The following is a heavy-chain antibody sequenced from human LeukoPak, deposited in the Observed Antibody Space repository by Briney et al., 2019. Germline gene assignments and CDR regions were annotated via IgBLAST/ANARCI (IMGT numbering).Heavy chain of an antibody. D-gene: IGHD1-20*01. V-gene: IGHV3-9*01. CDR1: GFTFDDYA. CDR2: ISWNSGSI. CDR3: VKMDDSITGTENYAFDI. Sequence: GGSLRLSCAASGFTFDDYAMHWVRQAPGKGLEWVSGISWNSGSIGYADSVKGRFTISRDNAKNSLYLQMNSLRAEDTALYYCVKMDDSITGTENYAFDIWGQGTMVTVSS. J-gene: IGHJ3*02.